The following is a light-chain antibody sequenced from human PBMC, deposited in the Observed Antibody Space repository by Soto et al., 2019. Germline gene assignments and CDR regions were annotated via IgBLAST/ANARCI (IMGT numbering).Light chain of an antibody. Sequence: QSALTQPPSASGSPGQSVTISCTGTKNDIGAYDFVSWYQHHPGKAPRLIIYEVVQRPSGVPDRFSGSKSGNTASLTVPGLQAVDEADYFCKSYAGSNTYVFGSGTKVTVL. V-gene: IGLV2-8*01. J-gene: IGLJ1*01. CDR1: KNDIGAYDF. CDR3: KSYAGSNTYV. CDR2: EVV.